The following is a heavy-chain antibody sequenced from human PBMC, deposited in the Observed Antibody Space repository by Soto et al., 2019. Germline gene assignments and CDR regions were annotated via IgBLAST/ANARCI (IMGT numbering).Heavy chain of an antibody. Sequence: QVQLQESGPGLVKPSETLSLTCTVTGGSISTYYWSWIRQPPGKGLEWIGHIYYTGNTNYNPSLTSRVTISVDTSTTRFSLRLRSVSAADTAVYYCARAKSFEFHNWFDPWGQGTLVTVSS. CDR1: GGSISTYY. D-gene: IGHD3-10*01. CDR2: IYYTGNT. J-gene: IGHJ5*02. V-gene: IGHV4-59*13. CDR3: ARAKSFEFHNWFDP.